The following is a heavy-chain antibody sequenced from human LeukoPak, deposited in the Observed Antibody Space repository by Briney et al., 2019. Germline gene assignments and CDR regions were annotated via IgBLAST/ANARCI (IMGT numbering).Heavy chain of an antibody. V-gene: IGHV4-34*01. Sequence: SETLSLTCAVYDGSFSGYYCSWIRQPPRKGLEWIGEIDHSGSTNYTPSLQSRVTISVDTSKNQFSLKVSSVSAADTAVYYCARGNRPYGEHEAFDIWGHGTTVTVSP. CDR3: ARGNRPYGEHEAFDI. CDR1: DGSFSGYY. D-gene: IGHD3-10*01. J-gene: IGHJ3*02. CDR2: IDHSGST.